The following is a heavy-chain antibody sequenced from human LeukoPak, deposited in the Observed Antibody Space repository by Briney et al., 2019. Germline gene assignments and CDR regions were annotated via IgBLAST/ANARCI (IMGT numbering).Heavy chain of an antibody. CDR1: GFTFSSYW. CDR3: TTGGNVIVAGTRAFDI. Sequence: PGGSLRLSCAASGFTFSSYWIHWVRQAPGKGLEWVGRIKSTLDGGTTDLAAPVKDRFTVSRDDSKETLYLQMNSLKTEDTAIYYCTTGGNVIVAGTRAFDIWGQGTMVTVSS. V-gene: IGHV3-15*07. D-gene: IGHD6-19*01. J-gene: IGHJ3*02. CDR2: IKSTLDGGTT.